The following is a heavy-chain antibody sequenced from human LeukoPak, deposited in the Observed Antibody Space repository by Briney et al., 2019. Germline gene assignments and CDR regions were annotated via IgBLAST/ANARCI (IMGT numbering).Heavy chain of an antibody. D-gene: IGHD6-25*01. CDR3: ARTQRMSFDY. Sequence: LSETLSLTCTVSGGSISSYYWSWIRQPPGKGLEWIGYVYYSGSTNYNPSLKSRVTISVDTSKNQFSLKLSSVTAADTAVYYCARTQRMSFDYWGQGTLVTVSS. CDR2: VYYSGST. CDR1: GGSISSYY. J-gene: IGHJ4*02. V-gene: IGHV4-59*01.